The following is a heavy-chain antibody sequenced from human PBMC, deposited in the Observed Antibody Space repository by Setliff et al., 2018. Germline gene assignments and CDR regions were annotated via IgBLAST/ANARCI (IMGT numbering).Heavy chain of an antibody. CDR3: ARDPFGNPVFDP. V-gene: IGHV4-34*01. CDR2: INHSGST. D-gene: IGHD3-10*01. Sequence: SETLSLTCAVYGGSFSTYYWIWIRQPPGKGLEWIGEINHSGSTNYNPSLKSRVTISVDTSKNQFSLKLSSVTAADTAVYYCARDPFGNPVFDPWGQGTLVTVSS. CDR1: GGSFSTYY. J-gene: IGHJ5*02.